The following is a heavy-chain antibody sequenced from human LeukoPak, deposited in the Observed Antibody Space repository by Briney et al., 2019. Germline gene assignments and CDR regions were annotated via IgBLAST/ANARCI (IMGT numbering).Heavy chain of an antibody. CDR3: ARGEYYNDSSGTPLKGWFDP. Sequence: ASVKVSCKASGYTFTSYGISWVRQAPGQGLEWMGWISAYNGNTNYAQKLQGRVTMTTDTSTSTAYMELRSLRSDDTAVYYCARGEYYNDSSGTPLKGWFDPWGQGTLVTVSS. J-gene: IGHJ5*02. D-gene: IGHD3-22*01. V-gene: IGHV1-18*01. CDR2: ISAYNGNT. CDR1: GYTFTSYG.